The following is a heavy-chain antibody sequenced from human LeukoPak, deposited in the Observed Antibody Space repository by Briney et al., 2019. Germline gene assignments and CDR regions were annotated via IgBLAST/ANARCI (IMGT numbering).Heavy chain of an antibody. J-gene: IGHJ6*03. Sequence: GGSLVLSFAAPGFIFGGDGMNGGRQAPGKGRDGISYINSRSTIFKVAASVKGRIIISRDNGKNSLYLELNSLRAEATALYYCAREGIGYYIDGWGKGATVIVSS. V-gene: IGHV3-48*01. CDR2: INSRSTIF. CDR3: AREGIGYYIDG. D-gene: IGHD2-15*01. CDR1: GFIFGGDG.